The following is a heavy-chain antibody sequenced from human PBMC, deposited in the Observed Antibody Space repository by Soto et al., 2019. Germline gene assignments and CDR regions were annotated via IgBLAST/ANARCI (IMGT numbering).Heavy chain of an antibody. J-gene: IGHJ6*02. CDR3: VVATLHSSGYGAYGMDV. D-gene: IGHD3-22*01. CDR1: GFTFSSYA. CDR2: ISYDGSNK. Sequence: QVQLVESGGGVVQPGRSLRLSCAASGFTFSSYAMHWVRQAPGKGLEWVAVISYDGSNKYYADSVKGRFTISRDNSKNTLYLQMNSLRAEDTAVYYCVVATLHSSGYGAYGMDVWGQGTTVTVSS. V-gene: IGHV3-30-3*01.